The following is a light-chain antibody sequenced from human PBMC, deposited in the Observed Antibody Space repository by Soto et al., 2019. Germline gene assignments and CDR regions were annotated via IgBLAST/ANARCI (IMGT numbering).Light chain of an antibody. J-gene: IGLJ1*01. CDR2: YVS. CDR1: SGDVGAYNY. Sequence: QSVLTQPASVSGSPGQSITISCTGTSGDVGAYNYVSWYQQHPGKAPRLMIYYVSNRPSGTSNRLSGSKSGNTASLTISGHQADDEADYYCSSFTNTYSYFFGTGTKVTVL. CDR3: SSFTNTYSYF. V-gene: IGLV2-14*01.